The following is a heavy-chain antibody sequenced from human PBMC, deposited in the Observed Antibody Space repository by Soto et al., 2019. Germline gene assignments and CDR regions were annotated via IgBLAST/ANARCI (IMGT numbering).Heavy chain of an antibody. CDR1: GYTFSYYW. Sequence: GESLKISCQASGYTFSYYWIGRVRQMPGKGLEWMGIIYPEYSETKFRPSFQGHAIMSVDKSINTAYLQWSSLKASDTAMYYCARGEDTVITGPSRYWGQGTQVTVSS. CDR2: IYPEYSET. D-gene: IGHD1-20*01. V-gene: IGHV5-51*01. CDR3: ARGEDTVITGPSRY. J-gene: IGHJ4*02.